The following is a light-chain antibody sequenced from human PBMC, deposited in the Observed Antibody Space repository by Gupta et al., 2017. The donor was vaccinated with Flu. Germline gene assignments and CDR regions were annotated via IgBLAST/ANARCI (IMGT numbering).Light chain of an antibody. Sequence: QSVLTLSPSLSVSPGDTVTLPCGLSSGSVSTSYYLSWYQQTPGQAPSTLIYNTKMRSAGVPDPFSGSICGKKDAVPITGGYEDDESDDDCIWVRGSDIEVFGAGTKVTVL. V-gene: IGLV8-61*01. J-gene: IGLJ3*02. CDR2: NTK. CDR3: IWVRGSDIEV. CDR1: SGSVSTSYY.